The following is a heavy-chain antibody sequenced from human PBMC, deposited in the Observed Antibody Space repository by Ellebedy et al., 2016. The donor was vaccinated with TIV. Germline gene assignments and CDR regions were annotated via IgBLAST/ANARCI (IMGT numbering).Heavy chain of an antibody. V-gene: IGHV5-10-1*01. Sequence: GESLKISCKGSGYSFTSYWISWVRQMPGKGLEWMGRIDPSDSYTNYSPSFQGHVTISADKSISTAYLQWSSLKASDTAMYYCARRGYSYGLSDYLPTLHGMDVWGQGTTVTVSS. CDR1: GYSFTSYW. J-gene: IGHJ6*02. D-gene: IGHD5-18*01. CDR2: IDPSDSYT. CDR3: ARRGYSYGLSDYLPTLHGMDV.